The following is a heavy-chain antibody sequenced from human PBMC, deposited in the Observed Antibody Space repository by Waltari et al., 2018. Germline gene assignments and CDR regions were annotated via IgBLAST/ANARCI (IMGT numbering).Heavy chain of an antibody. V-gene: IGHV4-4*02. J-gene: IGHJ4*02. Sequence: QVQLQESGPGLVRPSGTLSLISAVSGGSISSTSWWNWVRQSPGKGLEWIGHVYHTGSTHYNPSMNSRVSMSLDKSKNHFSLKLSSVTAADTAVYYCARDLGPGGGYFDSWGQGTLVSVSS. D-gene: IGHD2-15*01. CDR2: VYHTGST. CDR1: GGSISSTSW. CDR3: ARDLGPGGGYFDS.